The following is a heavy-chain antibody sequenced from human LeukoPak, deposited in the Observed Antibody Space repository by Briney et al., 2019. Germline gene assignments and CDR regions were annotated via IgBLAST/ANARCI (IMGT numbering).Heavy chain of an antibody. CDR2: IYSSVST. J-gene: IGHJ6*03. V-gene: IGHV4-4*09. D-gene: IGHD2-15*01. CDR3: ARERCSGGSCYRVDQLYYMDV. Sequence: TTSETLSLTCTVSGDSINDHYWSWIRQPPGEGLEWIAYIYSSVSTNYNPPLKSRVPISIHTSKSHFSLKLSSVTAADAGVYYCARERCSGGSCYRVDQLYYMDVWGKGTTVTVSS. CDR1: GDSINDHY.